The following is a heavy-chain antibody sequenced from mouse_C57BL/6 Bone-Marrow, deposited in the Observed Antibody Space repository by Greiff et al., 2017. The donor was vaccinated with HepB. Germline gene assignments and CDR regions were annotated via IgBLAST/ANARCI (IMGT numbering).Heavy chain of an antibody. CDR3: TRGGLWFAY. Sequence: EVQLQQSGEGLVKPGGSLKLSCAASGFTFSSYAMSWVRQTPEKRLEWVAYISSGGDYIYYADTVKGRFTISRDNARNTLYLQMSSLKSEDTAMYYFTRGGLWFAYWGQGTLVTVSA. CDR1: GFTFSSYA. CDR2: ISSGGDYI. V-gene: IGHV5-9-1*02. J-gene: IGHJ3*01.